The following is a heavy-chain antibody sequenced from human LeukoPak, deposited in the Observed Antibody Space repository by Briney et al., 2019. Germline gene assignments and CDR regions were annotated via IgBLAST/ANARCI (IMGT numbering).Heavy chain of an antibody. CDR2: IYSGGST. V-gene: IGHV3-53*05. J-gene: IGHJ4*02. CDR3: ARATSSGFDY. Sequence: GGSLRLSCAASGFTVSSNYMSWVRQAPGKGLEWVSIIYSGGSTFYADSVKGRFTISRDNSKNTLYLQMNSLRAEDTAVYYCARATSSGFDYWGQGTLVTVSS. CDR1: GFTVSSNY. D-gene: IGHD3-22*01.